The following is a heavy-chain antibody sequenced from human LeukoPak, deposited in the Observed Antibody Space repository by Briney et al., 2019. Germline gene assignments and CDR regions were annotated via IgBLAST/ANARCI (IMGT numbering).Heavy chain of an antibody. CDR2: ISYDGSNK. V-gene: IGHV3-30*03. Sequence: PGRSLRLSCAASGFTFSSYGMHWVRQAPGKGLEWVAVISYDGSNKYYADSVKGRFTISRDNSKNTLYLQMNSLRAEDTAVYYCASRYSSGCPYWGQGTLVTVSS. CDR1: GFTFSSYG. J-gene: IGHJ4*02. D-gene: IGHD6-19*01. CDR3: ASRYSSGCPY.